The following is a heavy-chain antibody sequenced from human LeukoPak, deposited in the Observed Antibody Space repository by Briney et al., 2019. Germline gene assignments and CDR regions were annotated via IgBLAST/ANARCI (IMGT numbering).Heavy chain of an antibody. D-gene: IGHD5-24*01. J-gene: IGHJ4*02. CDR3: ARDEILGDFDY. V-gene: IGHV4-34*01. CDR1: GGSFSGYY. Sequence: PSETLSLTCAVYGGSFSGYYWSWIRQPPGKGLEWIGEINHSGSTNYNPSLKSRVTISVDTSKNQFSLKLSSVTAADTAVYYCARDEILGDFDYWGQGSLVTVSS. CDR2: INHSGST.